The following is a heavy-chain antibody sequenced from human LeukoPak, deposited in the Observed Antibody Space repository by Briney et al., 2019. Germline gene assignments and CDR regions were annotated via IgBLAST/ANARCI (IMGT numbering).Heavy chain of an antibody. V-gene: IGHV4-39*07. CDR3: ARALSYSSGWYEEVLDP. Sequence: SETLSLTCTVSGGSISSSSYYWGWIRQPPGKGLEWIGSIYYSGSTYYNPSLKSRVTISVDTSKNQFSLKLSSVTAADTAVYYCARALSYSSGWYEEVLDPWGQGTLVTVSP. D-gene: IGHD6-19*01. J-gene: IGHJ5*02. CDR2: IYYSGST. CDR1: GGSISSSSYY.